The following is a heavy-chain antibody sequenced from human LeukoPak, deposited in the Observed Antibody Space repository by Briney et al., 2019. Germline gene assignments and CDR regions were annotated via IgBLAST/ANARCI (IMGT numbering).Heavy chain of an antibody. CDR2: ISSSSSTI. J-gene: IGHJ4*02. Sequence: PGGSLRLSCAASGFTFSSYSMNWVRQAPGKGLEWVSYISSSSSTIYYADSVKGRFTISRDNAKNSLYLQMNSLRAEDTAVYYCARWGIAAAGTIERLDYWGQGTLVTVSS. CDR1: GFTFSSYS. CDR3: ARWGIAAAGTIERLDY. V-gene: IGHV3-48*04. D-gene: IGHD6-13*01.